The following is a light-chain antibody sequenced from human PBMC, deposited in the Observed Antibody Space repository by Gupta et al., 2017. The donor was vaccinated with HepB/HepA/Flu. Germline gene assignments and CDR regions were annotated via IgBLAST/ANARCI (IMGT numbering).Light chain of an antibody. CDR2: GAS. CDR1: QSISSN. Sequence: EIVMTQSPATLSVSPGERATLSCRASQSISSNIAWYRQIPGQAPRLLICGASTRATGIPARFGGSGSGTEFTLTISRLQSEDFAVYYCQQYNMRPLTFGGGTKVEIK. J-gene: IGKJ4*01. V-gene: IGKV3-15*01. CDR3: QQYNMRPLT.